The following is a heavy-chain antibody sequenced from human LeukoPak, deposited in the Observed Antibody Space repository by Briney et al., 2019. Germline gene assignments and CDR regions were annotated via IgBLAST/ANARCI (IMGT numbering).Heavy chain of an antibody. J-gene: IGHJ6*03. CDR1: GYSFTSYW. Sequence: GESLKISCKGSGYSFTSYWIGWVRQMPGKGLEWMGIIYPGDSDTRYSPSFQGQVTISADKSISTAYLQWSSLKASDTAMYYCARHQARSVLWFGGKKDYYYYMDVWGKGTTVTISS. V-gene: IGHV5-51*01. CDR2: IYPGDSDT. CDR3: ARHQARSVLWFGGKKDYYYYMDV. D-gene: IGHD3-10*01.